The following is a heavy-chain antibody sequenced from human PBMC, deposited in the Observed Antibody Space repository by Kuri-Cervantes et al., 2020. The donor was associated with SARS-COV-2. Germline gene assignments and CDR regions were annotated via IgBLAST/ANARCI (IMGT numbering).Heavy chain of an antibody. Sequence: GSLRLSCTVSGGTISSYYWSWIRQPPGKGLEWIGYIYYSGSTNYNPSLKSRVTISVDTSKNQFSLKLSSVTAADTAVYYCARQMMSSITIFGVVITRNWFDPWGQGTLVTVSS. D-gene: IGHD3-3*01. CDR1: GGTISSYY. J-gene: IGHJ5*02. V-gene: IGHV4-59*08. CDR2: IYYSGST. CDR3: ARQMMSSITIFGVVITRNWFDP.